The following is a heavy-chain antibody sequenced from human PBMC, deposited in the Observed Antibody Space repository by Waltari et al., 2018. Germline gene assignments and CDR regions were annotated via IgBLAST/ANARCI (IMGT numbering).Heavy chain of an antibody. D-gene: IGHD2-15*01. CDR1: GFTGSSCD. CDR3: ARETGVAVAGYGLDI. Sequence: VHVEESGGGLMQPGGSLRLSCAASGFTGSSCDMAWVRQAPGKGLEWVSLIYSGGDTYYADSVKGRFTIARDNSKNMVYLQMNSLRADDTAVYYCARETGVAVAGYGLDIWGQGTTVTVS. J-gene: IGHJ6*02. V-gene: IGHV3-53*01. CDR2: IYSGGDT.